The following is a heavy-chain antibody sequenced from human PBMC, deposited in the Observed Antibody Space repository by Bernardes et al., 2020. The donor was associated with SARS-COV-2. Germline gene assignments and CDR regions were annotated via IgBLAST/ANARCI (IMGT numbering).Heavy chain of an antibody. J-gene: IGHJ6*02. CDR3: AREVMVRISDTYRNGMDL. V-gene: IGHV1-18*01. Sequence: AAGKVSCKAFGYAFRSYGISWARQAPGQGLEWMGWISGFNGDTSYIQKIQDRVTMTTDTSTSTAYMDLRDLRSDDTAVYYCAREVMVRISDTYRNGMDLWGQGTTVTVSS. CDR1: GYAFRSYG. CDR2: ISGFNGDT. D-gene: IGHD3-10*01.